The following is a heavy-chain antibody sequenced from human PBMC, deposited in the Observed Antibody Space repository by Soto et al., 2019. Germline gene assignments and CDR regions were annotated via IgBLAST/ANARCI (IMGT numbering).Heavy chain of an antibody. CDR2: ISAYNGNT. V-gene: IGHV1-18*01. CDR3: ARDRDDYDFWSGYLVDC. J-gene: IGHJ4*02. CDR1: GYTFTSYG. D-gene: IGHD3-3*01. Sequence: ASVKVSCKASGYTFTSYGISWVRQAPGQGLEWMGWISAYNGNTNYAQKLQGRVTMTTDTSTSTAYMELRSPRSDDTAVYYCARDRDDYDFWSGYLVDCWGQGTLVTVSS.